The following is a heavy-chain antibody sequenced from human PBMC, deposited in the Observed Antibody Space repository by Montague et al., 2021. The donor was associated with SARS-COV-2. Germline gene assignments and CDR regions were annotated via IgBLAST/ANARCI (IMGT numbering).Heavy chain of an antibody. CDR1: GGSISSYY. J-gene: IGHJ4*02. D-gene: IGHD3-10*01. Sequence: SETLSLTCTVSGGSISSYYWSWIRQPPGKGLEWIGYIYYSGSTNYNPPLKSRVTISVDTSKNQFSLKLSSVTAADTAVYCCARVERGYYYGLGVSAHFDYWGQGTLVTVSS. V-gene: IGHV4-59*01. CDR2: IYYSGST. CDR3: ARVERGYYYGLGVSAHFDY.